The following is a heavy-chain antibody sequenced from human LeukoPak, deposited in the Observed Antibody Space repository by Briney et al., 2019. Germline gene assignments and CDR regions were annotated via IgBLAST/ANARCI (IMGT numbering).Heavy chain of an antibody. J-gene: IGHJ3*02. D-gene: IGHD3-16*02. CDR1: GFAFSSYW. Sequence: GSLRLSCAASGFAFSSYWMSWVRQAPGKGLEWVANIKQDGSEKYYVDSVKGRFTISRDNAKNSLYLQMNSLRAEDTAVYYCASFKVWGSYRDDAFDIWGQGTTVTVSS. V-gene: IGHV3-7*01. CDR3: ASFKVWGSYRDDAFDI. CDR2: IKQDGSEK.